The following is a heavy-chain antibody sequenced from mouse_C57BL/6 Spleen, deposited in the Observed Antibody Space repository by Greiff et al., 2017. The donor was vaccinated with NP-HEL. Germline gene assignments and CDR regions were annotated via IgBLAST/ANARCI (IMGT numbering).Heavy chain of an antibody. CDR1: GYAFSSSW. V-gene: IGHV1-82*01. CDR2: IYPGDGDT. CDR3: AREAQATWFAY. J-gene: IGHJ3*01. D-gene: IGHD3-2*02. Sequence: VQLQESGPELVKPGASVKISCKASGYAFSSSWMNWVKQRPGKGLEWIGRIYPGDGDTNYNGKFKGKATLTADKSSSTAYMQLSSLTSEDSAVYFCAREAQATWFAYWGQGTLVTVSA.